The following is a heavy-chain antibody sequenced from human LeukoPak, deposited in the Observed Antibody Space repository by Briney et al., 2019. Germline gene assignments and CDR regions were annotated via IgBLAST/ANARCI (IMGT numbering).Heavy chain of an antibody. CDR3: QAYCSSTSCHSFDY. CDR1: GFTVSSNY. CDR2: IYSGGRT. V-gene: IGHV3-53*01. J-gene: IGHJ4*02. Sequence: GGSLRLSCAAAGFTVSSNYMSWVRPAPGEGLGWVSVIYSGGRTYYADCVKGRFTISRDNSKNTLYLQMNSLRAEDTAVYYCQAYCSSTSCHSFDYWGQPTLVTVSS. D-gene: IGHD2-2*01.